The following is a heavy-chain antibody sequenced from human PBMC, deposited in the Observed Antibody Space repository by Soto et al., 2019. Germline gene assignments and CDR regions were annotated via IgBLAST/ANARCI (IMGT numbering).Heavy chain of an antibody. J-gene: IGHJ2*01. D-gene: IGHD3-9*01. Sequence: GGSLRLSCAASGFTFSRYGMHWVRQAPGKGLEWVAVISYDGSDSYYADSVKGRFTISRDNSKNTLYLQMNSLRSEDTAVYYCSKGASDILTGYPFYWYFDLWGRGTLVTVSS. V-gene: IGHV3-30*18. CDR3: SKGASDILTGYPFYWYFDL. CDR1: GFTFSRYG. CDR2: ISYDGSDS.